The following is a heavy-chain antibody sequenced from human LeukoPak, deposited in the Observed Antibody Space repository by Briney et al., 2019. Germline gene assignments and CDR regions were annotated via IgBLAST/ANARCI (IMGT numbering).Heavy chain of an antibody. D-gene: IGHD1-20*01. CDR3: AKDSRSSRFGSLTVFDP. J-gene: IGHJ5*02. V-gene: IGHV3-23*01. CDR1: GSPFTNYA. CDR2: FSGSGGST. Sequence: QSGGSLRLSCAASGSPFTNYAMSWVRQAPGKGLEWVSTFSGSGGSTYYADSVKGRFTISRDNSENTLYLQMNSLRAEDTAVYYCAKDSRSSRFGSLTVFDPWGQGTLVTVSS.